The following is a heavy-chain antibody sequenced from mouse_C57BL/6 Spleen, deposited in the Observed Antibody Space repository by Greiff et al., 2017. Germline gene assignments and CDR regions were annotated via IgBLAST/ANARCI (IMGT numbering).Heavy chain of an antibody. D-gene: IGHD2-3*01. Sequence: EVKLVESGPGLVKPSQSLSLTCSVTGYSITSGYYWNWIRQFPGNKLEWMGYISYDCSNNYNPSLKNQSSVTRNTSKNQFFLKLNSVTTEDTATYSCARDDGYPRGWFAYWGQGTLVTVSA. CDR2: ISYDCSN. J-gene: IGHJ3*01. CDR1: GYSITSGYY. CDR3: ARDDGYPRGWFAY. V-gene: IGHV3-6*01.